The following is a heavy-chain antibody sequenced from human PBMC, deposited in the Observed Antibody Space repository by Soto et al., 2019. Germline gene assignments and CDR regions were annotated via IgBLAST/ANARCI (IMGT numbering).Heavy chain of an antibody. CDR2: ISYDGNNK. CDR1: GFTFSSYT. CDR3: AKGTVPGISLAGNFDS. Sequence: GGSLRLSCAASGFTFSSYTMHWVRQAPGKGLEWVSVISYDGNNKYYADSVNGRFTISRDNSKNTLYLQMNSLRADDTAVYYCAKGTVPGISLAGNFDSWGQGTMVTVSS. V-gene: IGHV3-30-3*01. J-gene: IGHJ4*02. D-gene: IGHD6-19*01.